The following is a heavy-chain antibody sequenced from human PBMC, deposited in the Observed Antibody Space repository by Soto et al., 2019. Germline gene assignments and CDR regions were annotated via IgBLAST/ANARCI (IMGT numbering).Heavy chain of an antibody. J-gene: IGHJ6*02. CDR2: INHSGST. D-gene: IGHD3-10*01. Sequence: PSETLSLTCAVYGGSFSGYYWSWIRQPPGKGLEWIGEINHSGSTNYNPSLKSRVTISVDTSKNQFSLKLSSVTAADTAVYYCAREKLLWFGELLYYYYGMDVWGQGTTVTVSS. CDR3: AREKLLWFGELLYYYYGMDV. V-gene: IGHV4-34*01. CDR1: GGSFSGYY.